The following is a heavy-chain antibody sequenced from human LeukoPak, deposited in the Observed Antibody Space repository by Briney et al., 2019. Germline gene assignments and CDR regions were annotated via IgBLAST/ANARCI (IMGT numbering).Heavy chain of an antibody. V-gene: IGHV3-33*06. CDR2: IWYDGSNK. J-gene: IGHJ3*02. CDR3: AKLLEPDADDAFDI. CDR1: GFTFSRHA. D-gene: IGHD1-1*01. Sequence: GGSLRLSCAASGFTFSRHALSWVRQAPGKGLEWVAVIWYDGSNKYYADSVKGRFTISRDNSKNTLYLQMNSLRAEDTAVYYCAKLLEPDADDAFDIWGQGTMVTVSS.